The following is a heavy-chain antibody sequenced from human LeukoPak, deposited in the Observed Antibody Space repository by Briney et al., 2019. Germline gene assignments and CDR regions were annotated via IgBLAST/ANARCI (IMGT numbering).Heavy chain of an antibody. V-gene: IGHV6-1*01. CDR2: AYYRSKWLY. CDR1: GDSVSFPSDV. D-gene: IGHD7-27*01. Sequence: SQTLSLTCAISGDSVSFPSDVWNWIRQSPSRGLEWLGRAYYRSKWLYDYALSVKSRLTITPDTAKNQFSLQLNSVTPEDTAVYYCVRDANWGIDALDIWGQGTMVTVSS. J-gene: IGHJ3*02. CDR3: VRDANWGIDALDI.